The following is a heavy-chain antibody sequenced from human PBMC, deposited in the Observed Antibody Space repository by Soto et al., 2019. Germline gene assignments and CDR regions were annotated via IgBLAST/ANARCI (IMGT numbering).Heavy chain of an antibody. D-gene: IGHD3-3*01. CDR2: IKEGGSMK. Sequence: GGCRRLSWEVVGLTFSPYCITWVRQAPGKGREWVGSIKEGGSMKNSADSVKSRFPVSRDNVKRAIFLQMTSVRADDTAFYFCARDVSIEYASILDVWGRGARVTVSS. CDR3: ARDVSIEYASILDV. V-gene: IGHV3-7*01. J-gene: IGHJ4*02. CDR1: GLTFSPYC.